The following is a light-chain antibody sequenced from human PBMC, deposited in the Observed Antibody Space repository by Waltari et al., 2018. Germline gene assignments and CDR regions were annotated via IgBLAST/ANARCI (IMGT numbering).Light chain of an antibody. V-gene: IGLV2-23*02. CDR3: CSYAGSSVSV. CDR2: DVN. Sequence: QSALTQTATVSGSPVQSITISCTGSSSDVGNYNLVPWYQQHPGEAPKLIIYDVNKRPFGVSNRFSGYKSGNTPSLTISGLQAADEADYYCCSYAGSSVSVFGGGTKVTVL. CDR1: SSDVGNYNL. J-gene: IGLJ3*02.